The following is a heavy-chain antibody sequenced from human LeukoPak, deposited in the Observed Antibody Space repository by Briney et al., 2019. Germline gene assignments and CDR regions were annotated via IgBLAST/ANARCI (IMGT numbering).Heavy chain of an antibody. CDR1: GFTFDNFA. CDR3: AKGRCSGGSCYGRGLGY. Sequence: GGSLRLSCAASGFTFDNFAMTWVRQAPGKGLEWVSGISGSGGSTYYTDSVKGRFTISRDNSKNTLFLQMSSLTAEDTALYYCAKGRCSGGSCYGRGLGYWGQGTLVTVSS. D-gene: IGHD2-15*01. V-gene: IGHV3-23*01. J-gene: IGHJ4*02. CDR2: ISGSGGST.